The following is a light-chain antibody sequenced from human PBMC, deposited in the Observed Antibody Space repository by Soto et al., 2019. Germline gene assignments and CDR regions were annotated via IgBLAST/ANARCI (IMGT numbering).Light chain of an antibody. CDR3: QQYRSSPPEFT. CDR1: QTISSNY. J-gene: IGKJ3*01. CDR2: GAS. V-gene: IGKV3-20*01. Sequence: EIVLTQSPGTLSLSAGERATLSCRASQTISSNYLAWYQQKPGQAPRLLIFGASYRATGIPDTLSGSGSGTDFTLTISRLEPEDFTVYYCQQYRSSPPEFTFGPGTKVDIK.